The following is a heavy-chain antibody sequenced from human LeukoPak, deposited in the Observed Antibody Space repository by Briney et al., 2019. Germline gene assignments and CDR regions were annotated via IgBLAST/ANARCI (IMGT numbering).Heavy chain of an antibody. Sequence: GGSLRLPCAASGFTFSSHVMCWVRQAPGKGLEWVALISFDGINKYNADSVKGRFTISRDNSKNTLYLQMNSLRAEDTAVYYCARYRTTVTTHDAFDIWGQGTMVTVSS. CDR1: GFTFSSHV. CDR2: ISFDGINK. D-gene: IGHD4-17*01. V-gene: IGHV3-30*04. J-gene: IGHJ3*02. CDR3: ARYRTTVTTHDAFDI.